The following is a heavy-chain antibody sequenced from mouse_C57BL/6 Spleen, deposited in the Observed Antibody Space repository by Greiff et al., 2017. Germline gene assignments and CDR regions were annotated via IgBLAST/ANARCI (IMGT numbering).Heavy chain of an antibody. D-gene: IGHD3-2*02. CDR1: GYTFTGFW. V-gene: IGHV1-9*01. Sequence: QVQLQQSGAELMKPGASVTLSCTATGYTFTGFWIEWVQQRPGHGLEWIGEILPGSGSTTHNEKFKGKATFTTDTSTNTAYMQLSSLTTEDSAIYYCARGGRGADSSGFAYWGQGTLVTVSA. J-gene: IGHJ3*01. CDR3: ARGGRGADSSGFAY. CDR2: ILPGSGST.